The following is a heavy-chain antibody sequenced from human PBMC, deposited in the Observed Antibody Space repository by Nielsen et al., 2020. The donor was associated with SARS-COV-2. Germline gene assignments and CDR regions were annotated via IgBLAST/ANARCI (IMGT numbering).Heavy chain of an antibody. Sequence: RQAPGKGLEWVSYISSSSSYTNYADSVKGRFTISRDNAKNSLYLQMNSLRAEDTAVYYCASHNYGDHTIDYWGQGTLVTVSS. CDR3: ASHNYGDHTIDY. J-gene: IGHJ4*02. D-gene: IGHD4-17*01. CDR2: ISSSSSYT. V-gene: IGHV3-11*03.